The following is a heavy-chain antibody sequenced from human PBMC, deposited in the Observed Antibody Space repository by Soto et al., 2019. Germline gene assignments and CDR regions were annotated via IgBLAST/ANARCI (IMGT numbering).Heavy chain of an antibody. CDR3: ARTRPQDRRRMTNYDFWSDGTYYYYYMDV. J-gene: IGHJ6*03. V-gene: IGHV4-34*01. D-gene: IGHD3-3*01. Sequence: SETLSLTCAVYGGSFSGYYWSWIRQPPGKGLEWIGEINHSGSTNYNPSLKSRVTISVDTSKNQFSLKLSSVTAADTAVYYCARTRPQDRRRMTNYDFWSDGTYYYYYMDVWGKGTTVTVSS. CDR1: GGSFSGYY. CDR2: INHSGST.